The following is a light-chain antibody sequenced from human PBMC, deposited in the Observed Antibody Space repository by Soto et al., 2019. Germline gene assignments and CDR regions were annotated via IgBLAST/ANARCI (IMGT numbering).Light chain of an antibody. CDR2: EVT. V-gene: IGLV2-8*01. CDR3: GSYAGGNTFV. Sequence: QSVLTQSPSASGSPGQSVTISCIGTSSDVGGYNYVSWYQHHPGKAPKLIIYEVTKRPSGVPGRFSGSRSGTTASLTVSGLQAEDEADYYCGSYAGGNTFVFGTGTKVTVL. J-gene: IGLJ1*01. CDR1: SSDVGGYNY.